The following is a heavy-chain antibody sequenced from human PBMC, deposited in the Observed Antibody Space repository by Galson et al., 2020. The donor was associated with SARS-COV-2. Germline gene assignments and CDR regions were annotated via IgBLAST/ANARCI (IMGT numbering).Heavy chain of an antibody. CDR1: GGSISTYY. CDR2: IYYSGSR. D-gene: IGHD6-13*01. J-gene: IGHJ4*02. V-gene: IGHV4-59*01. CDR3: ARGTETAAGDFEY. Sequence: QTLSLTCSVSGGSISTYYWSWIRQPPGKRLEWIAYIYYSGSRNYNPSLQNRVTISVDTSKDQFSLQLRSVTAADTAVYYCARGTETAAGDFEYWGQGTLVTVSS.